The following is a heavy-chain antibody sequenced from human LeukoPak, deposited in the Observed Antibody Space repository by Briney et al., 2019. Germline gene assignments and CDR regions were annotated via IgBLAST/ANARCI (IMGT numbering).Heavy chain of an antibody. Sequence: GGSLRLSCSASGFTFSTYWMSWVRQAPGKGLEWVANIKQDGSEKSYVESVRGRFTISRDNAKNSLYLQLNSLRAEDTALYYCARDNPPDYWGQGTLVTVSS. CDR3: ARDNPPDY. J-gene: IGHJ4*02. V-gene: IGHV3-7*03. CDR1: GFTFSTYW. CDR2: IKQDGSEK.